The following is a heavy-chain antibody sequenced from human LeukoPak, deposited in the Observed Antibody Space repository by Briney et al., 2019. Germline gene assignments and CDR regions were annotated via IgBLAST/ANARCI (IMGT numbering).Heavy chain of an antibody. Sequence: PPETLSLTCAVYGGTFSGYYWSWIRQPPGKRLEWVGESNDSGGTNYNPSLKSRVTISADKSKNQVSLKLTSVTAADTAVYYCARGVPPPPVAGLPNWYFDLWGRGTLVTVSS. CDR3: ARGVPPPPVAGLPNWYFDL. CDR2: SNDSGGT. J-gene: IGHJ2*01. CDR1: GGTFSGYY. V-gene: IGHV4-34*01. D-gene: IGHD6-19*01.